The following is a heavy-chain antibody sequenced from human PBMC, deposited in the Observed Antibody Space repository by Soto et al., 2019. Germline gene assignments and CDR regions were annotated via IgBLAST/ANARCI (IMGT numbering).Heavy chain of an antibody. Sequence: ASVKVSCKASGYTFTSYAMHWVRQAPGQRLEWMGWINAGNGNTKYSQKFQGRVTITRDTSASTAYTELSSLRSEDTAVYYCARAGSASVVVVYGMDVWGQGTTVTVSS. CDR3: ARAGSASVVVVYGMDV. V-gene: IGHV1-3*01. CDR1: GYTFTSYA. CDR2: INAGNGNT. J-gene: IGHJ6*02. D-gene: IGHD2-15*01.